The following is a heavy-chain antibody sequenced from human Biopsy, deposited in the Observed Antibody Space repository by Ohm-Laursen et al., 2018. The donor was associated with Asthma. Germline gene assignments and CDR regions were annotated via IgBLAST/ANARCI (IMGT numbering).Heavy chain of an antibody. Sequence: SVKASCKSPGGTFNTYVIGWVRQAPGQGLEWMGGINSVFGTTTYPQKFQDRVKITADDSTSTVYMELSSLRSEDTAVYYCARKAGSCIIRYCYSLDFWGQGTLVIVSS. CDR3: ARKAGSCIIRYCYSLDF. V-gene: IGHV1-69*13. CDR1: GGTFNTYV. CDR2: INSVFGTT. D-gene: IGHD2-15*01. J-gene: IGHJ4*02.